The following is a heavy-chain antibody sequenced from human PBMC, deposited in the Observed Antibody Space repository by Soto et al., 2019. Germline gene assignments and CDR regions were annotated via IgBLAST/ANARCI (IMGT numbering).Heavy chain of an antibody. CDR3: ATSPPGHLGELSFL. D-gene: IGHD3-16*02. CDR1: GYTLTELS. V-gene: IGHV1-24*01. J-gene: IGHJ4*02. CDR2: FDPEDGET. Sequence: VSVKVSCKVSGYTLTELSMHWVRQAPGKGLEWMGGFDPEDGETIYAQKFQGRVTMTEDTSTDTAYMELSSLRSEDTAVYYCATSPPGHLGELSFLWGQGTLVTVSS.